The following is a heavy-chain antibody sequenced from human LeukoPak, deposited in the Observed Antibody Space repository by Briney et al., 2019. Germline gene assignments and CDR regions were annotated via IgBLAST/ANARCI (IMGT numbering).Heavy chain of an antibody. J-gene: IGHJ6*03. Sequence: PWETLSLTCTVSDGSISGYYWSWIRQSPGKGLEWIGYIYYSGSTNYNPSLKSRVTLLLDTSKNQFSLKLSSVTAADTAVYYCAKAGNWGGYYYYLDAWGKGATVTVSS. D-gene: IGHD7-27*01. V-gene: IGHV4-59*01. CDR2: IYYSGST. CDR3: AKAGNWGGYYYYLDA. CDR1: DGSISGYY.